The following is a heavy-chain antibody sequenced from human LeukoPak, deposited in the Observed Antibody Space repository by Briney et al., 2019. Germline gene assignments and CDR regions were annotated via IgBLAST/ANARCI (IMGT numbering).Heavy chain of an antibody. CDR2: INHSGST. J-gene: IGHJ6*03. Sequence: SETLSLTCAVYGGSFSGYYWSWIRQPPGKGLEWIGEINHSGSTNYNPSLKSRVTISVDTSKNQFSLKLGSVTAADTAVYYCARAVVVAATRYYYMDVWGKGTTVTVSS. D-gene: IGHD2-15*01. CDR3: ARAVVVAATRYYYMDV. V-gene: IGHV4-34*01. CDR1: GGSFSGYY.